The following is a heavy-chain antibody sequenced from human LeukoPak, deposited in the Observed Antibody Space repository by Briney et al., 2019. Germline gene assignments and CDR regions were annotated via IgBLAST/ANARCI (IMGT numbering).Heavy chain of an antibody. CDR2: IYYSGST. V-gene: IGHV4-39*01. J-gene: IGHJ4*02. D-gene: IGHD2-2*01. CDR1: GGSISSSSYY. CDR3: ARLGYCSSTSCYLWGRTDY. Sequence: SETLSLTCTVSGGSISSSSYYWGWIRQPPGKGLEWIGSIYYSGSTYYNPSLKSRVTISVDTSKNQFSLKLSSVTAADTAVYYCARLGYCSSTSCYLWGRTDYWGQGTLVTVSS.